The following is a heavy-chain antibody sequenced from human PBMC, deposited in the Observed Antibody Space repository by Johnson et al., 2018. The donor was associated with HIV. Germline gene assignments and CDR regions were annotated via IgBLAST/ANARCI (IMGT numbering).Heavy chain of an antibody. CDR2: ISYDGNNK. CDR3: AKDEEWYSSAWSAGTAFDI. V-gene: IGHV3-30*18. D-gene: IGHD3-3*01. J-gene: IGHJ3*02. Sequence: QVQLVESGGGVVQPGRSLRLSCAASGFTLSTYGMHLVRQAPGKGLEWVAVISYDGNNKYYADSVKGRFTISRDNSKNTLYLRLNGLRAGDTAVYYCAKDEEWYSSAWSAGTAFDIGGQGTMVTVSS. CDR1: GFTLSTYG.